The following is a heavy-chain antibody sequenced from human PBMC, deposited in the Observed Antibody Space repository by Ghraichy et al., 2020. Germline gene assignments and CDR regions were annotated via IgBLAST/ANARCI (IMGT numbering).Heavy chain of an antibody. CDR1: GGSFSGYY. Sequence: SETLSLTCAVYGGSFSGYYWSWIRQPPGKGLEWIGEINHSGSTNYNPSLKSRVTISVDTSKNQFSLKLSSVTAADTAVYYCARARDYYDSSGVYNWFDPWGQGTLVTVSS. CDR2: INHSGST. CDR3: ARARDYYDSSGVYNWFDP. J-gene: IGHJ5*02. D-gene: IGHD3-22*01. V-gene: IGHV4-34*01.